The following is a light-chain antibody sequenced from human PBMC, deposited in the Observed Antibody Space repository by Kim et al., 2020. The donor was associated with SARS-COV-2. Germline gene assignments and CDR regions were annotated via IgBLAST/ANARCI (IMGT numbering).Light chain of an antibody. CDR1: QSVSSY. Sequence: SPGERATLSCRASQSVSSYLAWYQQKPGQAPRLLIYDASNRATGIPARFSGSGSGTDFTLTISSLEPEDFAVYYCQQRSNWPPRYTFGQATKLEI. V-gene: IGKV3-11*01. J-gene: IGKJ2*01. CDR2: DAS. CDR3: QQRSNWPPRYT.